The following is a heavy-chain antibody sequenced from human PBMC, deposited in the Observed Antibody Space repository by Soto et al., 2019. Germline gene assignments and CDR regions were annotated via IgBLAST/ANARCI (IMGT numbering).Heavy chain of an antibody. V-gene: IGHV3-48*03. CDR2: ISSSGSTI. J-gene: IGHJ4*02. CDR1: GFTFSSYE. Sequence: EVQLVESGGGLVQPGGSLRLSCAASGFTFSSYEMNWVRQAPGKGLEWVSYISSSGSTIYYADSVKGRFTISRDNGKNSLYLQMNSLRAEDTAVYYCARDSPLRLGELEGQVFDYWGQGTLVTVSS. CDR3: ARDSPLRLGELEGQVFDY. D-gene: IGHD3-16*01.